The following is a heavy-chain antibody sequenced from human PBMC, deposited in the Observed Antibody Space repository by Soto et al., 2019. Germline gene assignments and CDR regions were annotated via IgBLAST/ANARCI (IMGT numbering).Heavy chain of an antibody. Sequence: NPGGSLRLSCTTSGFTFSDYAISWFRQAPGKGLEWVGVIRSKAYGVTTDYAASVKGRFAISRDDSKSTAYLQMNSVTTEDTAVYFCAKYTYTSRYSFFGTDLWGNGTTVTVSS. V-gene: IGHV3-49*05. CDR2: IRSKAYGVTT. D-gene: IGHD6-13*01. CDR1: GFTFSDYA. J-gene: IGHJ6*04. CDR3: AKYTYTSRYSFFGTDL.